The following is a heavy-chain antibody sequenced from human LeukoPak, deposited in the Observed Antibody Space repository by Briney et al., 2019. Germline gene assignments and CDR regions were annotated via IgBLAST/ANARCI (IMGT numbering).Heavy chain of an antibody. CDR3: ARRPAASQEYYYYYYYMDV. D-gene: IGHD6-13*01. J-gene: IGHJ6*03. Sequence: GASVKDSCKASGYTFTSYDINWVRQATGQGLEWMGWMNPNSGNTGCAQKFQGRVTITRNTSISTAYMELSSLRSEDTAVYYCARRPAASQEYYYYYYYMDVWGKGTTVTVSS. CDR1: GYTFTSYD. V-gene: IGHV1-8*01. CDR2: MNPNSGNT.